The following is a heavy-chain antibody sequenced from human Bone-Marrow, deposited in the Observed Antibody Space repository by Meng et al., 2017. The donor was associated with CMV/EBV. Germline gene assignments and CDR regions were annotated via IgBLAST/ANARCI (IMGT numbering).Heavy chain of an antibody. CDR2: IYYSGST. CDR3: ARGLGYSGYVHY. J-gene: IGHJ4*02. Sequence: SETLSLTCTVSGGSISSGDYYWSWIRQPPGKGLEWIGYIYYSGSTYYNPSLKSRVTISVDTSKNQFSLKLSSVTAADTSVYYCARGLGYSGYVHYWGQGTLVTVSS. D-gene: IGHD5-12*01. CDR1: GGSISSGDYY. V-gene: IGHV4-30-4*08.